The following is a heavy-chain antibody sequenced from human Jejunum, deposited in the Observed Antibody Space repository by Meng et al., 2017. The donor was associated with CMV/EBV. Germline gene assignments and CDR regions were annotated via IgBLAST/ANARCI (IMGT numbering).Heavy chain of an antibody. CDR3: ARDVWGFDY. J-gene: IGHJ4*02. Sequence: QGHLLQSGAEVKKPASTVKSACKTSFYTCNDRNVGGVPQAPIEGLEWVRWISLDKRQTHDGHKVQGRVTVTTDTSTSTAYMELRSLRSDDTAMYYCARDVWGFDYWGQGTLVTVSS. D-gene: IGHD7-27*01. CDR2: ISLDKRQT. CDR1: FYTCNDRN. V-gene: IGHV1-18*04.